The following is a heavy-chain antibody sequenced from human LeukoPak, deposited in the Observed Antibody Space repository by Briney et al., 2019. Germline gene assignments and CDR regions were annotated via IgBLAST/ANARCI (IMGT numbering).Heavy chain of an antibody. V-gene: IGHV4-30-4*01. J-gene: IGHJ6*02. CDR2: IYYSGST. CDR1: GGSISSGDYY. Sequence: ASETLSLTCTVSGGSISSGDYYWSWIRQPPGKGLEWIGYIYYSGSTYYNPSLKSRVTISVDTSKNQFSLKLSSVTAADTAVYFWGRGKGDYDFWKGQNYGMDVWGQGTTVTVSS. CDR3: GRGKGDYDFWKGQNYGMDV. D-gene: IGHD3-3*01.